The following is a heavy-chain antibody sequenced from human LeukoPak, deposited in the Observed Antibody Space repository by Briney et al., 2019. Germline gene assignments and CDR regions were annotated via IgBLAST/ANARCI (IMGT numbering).Heavy chain of an antibody. D-gene: IGHD3-22*01. CDR2: IKSDGSST. CDR1: GFTFSNYW. CDR3: ARDRTMIVAAAGFDP. V-gene: IGHV3-74*01. J-gene: IGHJ5*02. Sequence: GGSLRLSCVASGFTFSNYWMHWVRQAPGKGLVWVSRIKSDGSSTIYADSVKGRFTISRDNAKNTLYLQMNSLRAEDTAVYYCARDRTMIVAAAGFDPWGQGTLVTVSS.